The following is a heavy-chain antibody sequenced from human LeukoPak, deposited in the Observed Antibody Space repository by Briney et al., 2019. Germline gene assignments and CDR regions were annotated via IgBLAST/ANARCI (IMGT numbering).Heavy chain of an antibody. J-gene: IGHJ6*03. V-gene: IGHV4-4*07. CDR1: GGSISSYY. CDR3: ARLSKGCSSTSCYRPNYYYYYMDV. Sequence: SETLSLTCTVSGGSISSYYWSWIRQPAGKGLEWIGRIYTSGSTNYNPSLKSRVTMSVDTSKNQFSLKLSSVTAADTAVYYCARLSKGCSSTSCYRPNYYYYYMDVWGKGTTVTVSS. D-gene: IGHD2-2*02. CDR2: IYTSGST.